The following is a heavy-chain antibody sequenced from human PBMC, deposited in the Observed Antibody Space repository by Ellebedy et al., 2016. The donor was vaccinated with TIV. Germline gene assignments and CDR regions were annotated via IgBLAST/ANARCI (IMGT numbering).Heavy chain of an antibody. D-gene: IGHD2-15*01. CDR2: IRSKANSYAT. CDR1: GFTFSGSA. V-gene: IGHV3-73*01. CDR3: TSSRTTDCSGGSCVYYFDY. J-gene: IGHJ4*02. Sequence: GESLKISCAASGFTFSGSAMHWVRQASGKGLEWVGRIRSKANSYATAYAASVKGRFTISRDDSKNTAYLQMNSLKTEDTAVYYCTSSRTTDCSGGSCVYYFDYWGQGTLVTVSS.